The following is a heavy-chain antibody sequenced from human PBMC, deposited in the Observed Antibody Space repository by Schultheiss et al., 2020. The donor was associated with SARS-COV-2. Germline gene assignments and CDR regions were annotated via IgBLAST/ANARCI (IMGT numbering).Heavy chain of an antibody. Sequence: GESLKISCAASGFTFSSYSMNWVRQAPGKGLEWVSYISSSSSTIYYADSVKGRFTISRDNSKNTLYLQMNSLRAEDTAVYYCAKAAHIRMVRGTEFDFWGQGTLVTVSS. CDR3: AKAAHIRMVRGTEFDF. V-gene: IGHV3-48*01. D-gene: IGHD3-10*01. CDR2: ISSSSSTI. CDR1: GFTFSSYS. J-gene: IGHJ4*02.